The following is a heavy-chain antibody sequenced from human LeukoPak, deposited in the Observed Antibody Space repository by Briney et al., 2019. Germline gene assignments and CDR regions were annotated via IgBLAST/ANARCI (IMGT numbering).Heavy chain of an antibody. V-gene: IGHV3-21*01. D-gene: IGHD2-21*01. J-gene: IGHJ3*02. CDR1: GFTFSSYT. CDR3: ARDESGDNDAFDI. CDR2: ISGSSNYI. Sequence: KPGGSLRLSCAASGFTFSSYTMNWVRLAPGKGLEWVSSISGSSNYIYYADSVKGRFTISRGNAKNSLYLQMNSLRVEDTAVYYCARDESGDNDAFDIWGQGTMVTVSS.